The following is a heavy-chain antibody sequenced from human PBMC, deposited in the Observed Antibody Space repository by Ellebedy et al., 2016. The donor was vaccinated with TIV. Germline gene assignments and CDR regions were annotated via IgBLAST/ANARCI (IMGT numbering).Heavy chain of an antibody. CDR2: IRQEGDEI. D-gene: IGHD4-17*01. CDR3: ARRASYGDYAVQVNPWFDP. V-gene: IGHV3-7*01. J-gene: IGHJ5*02. CDR1: GFNFRSYW. Sequence: GESLKISCAASGFNFRSYWMTWVRQAPGKGLEWVAKIRQEGDEIYYVESVKGRFTISRANAKNSLFLQMNSLRLEDTAVYYCARRASYGDYAVQVNPWFDPWGQGTLVTVSS.